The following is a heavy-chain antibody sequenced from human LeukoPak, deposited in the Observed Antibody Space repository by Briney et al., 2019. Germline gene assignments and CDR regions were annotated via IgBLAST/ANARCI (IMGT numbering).Heavy chain of an antibody. CDR1: GFTFSSYS. Sequence: GGSLRLSCAASGFTFSSYSMNWVRQAPGKGLEWVSSINSSSTSIYYADSVKGRFIISRDNAKNSLYLQVNGLGAEDTAVYYCARDSKLYCSSTSCYMDVWGKGTTVTVSS. D-gene: IGHD2-2*01. CDR2: INSSSTSI. V-gene: IGHV3-21*01. J-gene: IGHJ6*04. CDR3: ARDSKLYCSSTSCYMDV.